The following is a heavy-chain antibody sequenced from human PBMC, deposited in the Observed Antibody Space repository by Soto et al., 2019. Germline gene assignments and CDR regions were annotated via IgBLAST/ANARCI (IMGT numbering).Heavy chain of an antibody. CDR2: IYYSGST. J-gene: IGHJ4*02. CDR3: ADRRGDSSGWHTYYFDY. V-gene: IGHV4-39*01. CDR1: GGSISSSSYY. Sequence: QLQLQESGPGLVKPSETLSLTCTVSGGSISSSSYYWGWIRQPPGKGLEWIGSIYYSGSTYYNPSLKSRVTISVDTSKNQFSLKLSSVTAADTAVYYCADRRGDSSGWHTYYFDYWGQGTLVTVSS. D-gene: IGHD6-19*01.